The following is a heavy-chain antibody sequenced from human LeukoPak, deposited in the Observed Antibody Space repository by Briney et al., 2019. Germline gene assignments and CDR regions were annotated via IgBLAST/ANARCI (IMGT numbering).Heavy chain of an antibody. CDR3: ARDWYHAIDY. Sequence: GGSLRLSCAASGFTFSSTWLHWVRQPPGQGLVWVARITSDGSSTAYAESVKGRLTISRDNAKNTLYLQMNSLRAEDTAVYYCARDWYHAIDYWGQGTLVTVSS. V-gene: IGHV3-74*03. CDR2: ITSDGSST. D-gene: IGHD2-2*01. J-gene: IGHJ4*02. CDR1: GFTFSSTW.